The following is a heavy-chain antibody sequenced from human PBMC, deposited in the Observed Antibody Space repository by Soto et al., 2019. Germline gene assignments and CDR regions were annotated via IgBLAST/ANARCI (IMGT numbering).Heavy chain of an antibody. CDR2: IYYICIT. CDR3: ARAPHVSAYYYYYYMDV. Sequence: SETLSLTCTVSGGSISSGGYYWSWIRQHPGKGLKWIGYIYYICITYYNPSLKSRVTISVYTSKNLFSLKLSSVTAADTAVYYCARAPHVSAYYYYYYMDVWGKGTTVTVSS. J-gene: IGHJ6*03. CDR1: GGSISSGGYY. V-gene: IGHV4-31*03.